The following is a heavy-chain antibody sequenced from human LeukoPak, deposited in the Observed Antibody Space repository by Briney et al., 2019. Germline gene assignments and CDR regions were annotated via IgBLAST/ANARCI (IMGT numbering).Heavy chain of an antibody. D-gene: IGHD3-3*01. Sequence: GGSLRLSCAASGFTFSSYSMNWVRQAPGKGLEWVSYISSSSSTIYYADSVKGRFTISRDNSKNTLYLQMNSLRAEDTAVYYCAKDGDRFTIFGVVDYWGQGTLVTVSS. V-gene: IGHV3-48*01. CDR1: GFTFSSYS. J-gene: IGHJ4*02. CDR2: ISSSSSTI. CDR3: AKDGDRFTIFGVVDY.